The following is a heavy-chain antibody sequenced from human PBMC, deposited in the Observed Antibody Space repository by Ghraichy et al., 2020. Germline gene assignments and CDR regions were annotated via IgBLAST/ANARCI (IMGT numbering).Heavy chain of an antibody. Sequence: SVKVSCKASGGTFSSYAISWVRQAPGQGLEWMGGIIPIFGIANYAQKFQGRVTITADKSTSTAYMELSSLRSEDTAVYYCARDSEPYSYGYEFVKFDYWGQGTLVTVSS. CDR2: IIPIFGIA. CDR1: GGTFSSYA. D-gene: IGHD5-18*01. J-gene: IGHJ4*02. CDR3: ARDSEPYSYGYEFVKFDY. V-gene: IGHV1-69*10.